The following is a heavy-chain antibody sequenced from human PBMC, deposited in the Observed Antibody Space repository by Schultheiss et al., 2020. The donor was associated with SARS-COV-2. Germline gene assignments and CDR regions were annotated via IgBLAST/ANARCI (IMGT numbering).Heavy chain of an antibody. CDR2: ISYDGSNK. V-gene: IGHV3-30-3*01. J-gene: IGHJ6*02. CDR1: GFTFSSYA. D-gene: IGHD3-22*01. Sequence: GGSLRLSCAASGFTFSSYAMHWVRQAPGKGLEWVAVISYDGSNKYYADSVKGRFTISRDNSKNTLYLQMNSLRAEDTAVYYCARPTHGDSSGYYRGGDYYYGMDVWGQGTTVTVSS. CDR3: ARPTHGDSSGYYRGGDYYYGMDV.